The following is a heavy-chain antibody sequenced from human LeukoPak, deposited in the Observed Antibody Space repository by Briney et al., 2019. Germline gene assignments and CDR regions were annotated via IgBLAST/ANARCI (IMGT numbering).Heavy chain of an antibody. D-gene: IGHD3-22*01. Sequence: GGSLRLSCAASGFTFSSYAMHWVRQAPGKGLEWVAVISYDGSNKYYADSVKGRFTISRDNSKNTLYLQMNSLRAEDTAVYYCARAQEWWIYDSSGYYFDYWGQGTLVTVSS. CDR3: ARAQEWWIYDSSGYYFDY. CDR1: GFTFSSYA. V-gene: IGHV3-30*04. CDR2: ISYDGSNK. J-gene: IGHJ4*02.